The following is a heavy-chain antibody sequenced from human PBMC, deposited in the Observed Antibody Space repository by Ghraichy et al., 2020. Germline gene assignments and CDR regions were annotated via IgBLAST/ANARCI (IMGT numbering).Heavy chain of an antibody. CDR1: GGSFSGYY. CDR3: ARNGRRAFDY. Sequence: SQTLSLTCAVYGGSFSGYYWSWIRQPPGKGLEWIGEINHSGSTNYNPSLKSRVTISVDTSKNQFSLKLSSVTAADTAVYYCARNGRRAFDYWGQGTLVTVSS. D-gene: IGHD2-8*01. V-gene: IGHV4-34*01. CDR2: INHSGST. J-gene: IGHJ4*02.